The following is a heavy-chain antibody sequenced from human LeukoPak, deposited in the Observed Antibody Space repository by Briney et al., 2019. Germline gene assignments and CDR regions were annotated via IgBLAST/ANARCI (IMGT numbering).Heavy chain of an antibody. D-gene: IGHD3-3*01. Sequence: SETLSLTCTVSGGSISSRSYYWGWIRQPPGKGLEWIGSIYYSGSTYYNPSLKSRVTISVDTSKNQFSLKLSSVTAADTAVYYCARLTIFGVVINYWGQGTLVTVSS. J-gene: IGHJ4*02. CDR2: IYYSGST. CDR1: GGSISSRSYY. CDR3: ARLTIFGVVINY. V-gene: IGHV4-39*01.